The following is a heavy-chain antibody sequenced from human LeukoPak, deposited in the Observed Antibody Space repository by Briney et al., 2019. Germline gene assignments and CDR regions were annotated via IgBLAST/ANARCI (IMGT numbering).Heavy chain of an antibody. V-gene: IGHV3-64*02. Sequence: GGSLRLSCVASGFSFRNYAIPWVRQAPGKGLEYVSVINTDGRITYYADSVKGRFTISRDNSKNTVYLQMGSLRGGDMAVYYCTRDGGSFCDFDYWGQGALVTVSS. D-gene: IGHD1-26*01. CDR1: GFSFRNYA. CDR3: TRDGGSFCDFDY. J-gene: IGHJ4*02. CDR2: INTDGRIT.